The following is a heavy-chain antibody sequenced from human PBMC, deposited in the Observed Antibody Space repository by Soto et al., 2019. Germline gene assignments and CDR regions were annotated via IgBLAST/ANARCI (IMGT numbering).Heavy chain of an antibody. CDR2: ISGSGGST. Sequence: EVQLLESGGGLVQPGGSLRLSCAASGFTFSSYAMSWVRQAPGKGLEWVSGISGSGGSTYYADSVKGRFTISRDNSKNTMYLHMNSLRAEETAVYYWAKDRGGCSSTSCPPRLFDYWGQGTLVTVSS. CDR3: AKDRGGCSSTSCPPRLFDY. V-gene: IGHV3-23*01. J-gene: IGHJ4*02. CDR1: GFTFSSYA. D-gene: IGHD2-2*01.